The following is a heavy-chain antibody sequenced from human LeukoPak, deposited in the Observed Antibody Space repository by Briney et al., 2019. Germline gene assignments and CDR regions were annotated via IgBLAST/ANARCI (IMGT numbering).Heavy chain of an antibody. CDR3: ARDSSGSCPY. CDR1: GFTFSSYS. J-gene: IGHJ4*02. D-gene: IGHD6-13*01. Sequence: GGPLRLSCAASGFTFSSYSMNWVRQAPGKGLEWVSSISSSYIYYADSVKGRFTISRDNAKNSLYLQMNSLRAEDTAVYYCARDSSGSCPYWGQGTLVTVSS. V-gene: IGHV3-21*01. CDR2: ISSSYI.